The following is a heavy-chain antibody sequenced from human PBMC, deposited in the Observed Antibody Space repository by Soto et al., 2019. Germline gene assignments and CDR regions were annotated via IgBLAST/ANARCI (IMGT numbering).Heavy chain of an antibody. D-gene: IGHD2-15*01. Sequence: PSETLSLTCAVYGGSFSGYYWSWIRQPPGKGLEWIGEINHSGSTNYNPSLKSRVTISVDTSKNQFSLKLSSVTAADPAVYYCPGSQVLGGGNASGAQGPLVPASS. V-gene: IGHV4-34*01. CDR1: GGSFSGYY. CDR3: PGSQVLGGGNAS. J-gene: IGHJ4*02. CDR2: INHSGST.